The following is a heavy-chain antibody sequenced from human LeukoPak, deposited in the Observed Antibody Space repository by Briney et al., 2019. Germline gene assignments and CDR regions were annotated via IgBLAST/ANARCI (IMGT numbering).Heavy chain of an antibody. CDR2: MNPNSGNT. CDR1: GYTFTGYY. J-gene: IGHJ6*03. CDR3: ARGDSSSLYYYYMDV. D-gene: IGHD6-13*01. V-gene: IGHV1-8*03. Sequence: ASVKVSCKASGYTFTGYYMHWVRQAPGQGLEWMGWMNPNSGNTGYAQKFQGRVTITRNTSISTAYMELSSLRSEDTAVYYCARGDSSSLYYYYMDVWGKGTTVTVSS.